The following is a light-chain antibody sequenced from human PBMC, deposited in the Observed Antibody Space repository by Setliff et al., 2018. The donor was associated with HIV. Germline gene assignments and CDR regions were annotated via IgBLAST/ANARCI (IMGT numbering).Light chain of an antibody. Sequence: SALTQPASVSGSPGQSITISCTGTSSDVGGYNYVAWYQQHPGKGPKLIIYDVTNRPSGVSNRFSGSKSGNTASLTISGLQPEDEADYYCSAHTPFVLFGGGTKVTVL. V-gene: IGLV2-14*03. CDR2: DVT. CDR1: SSDVGGYNY. J-gene: IGLJ3*02. CDR3: SAHTPFVL.